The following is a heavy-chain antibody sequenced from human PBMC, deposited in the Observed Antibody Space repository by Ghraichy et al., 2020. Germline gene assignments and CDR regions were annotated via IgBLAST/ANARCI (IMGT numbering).Heavy chain of an antibody. CDR3: AKDDRGDFDY. J-gene: IGHJ4*02. V-gene: IGHV3-30*18. CDR1: GFTFSSYG. CDR2: ISYDGSNK. Sequence: GESLNISCAASGFTFSSYGMHWVRQAPGKGLEWVAVISYDGSNKYYADSVKGRFTISRDNSKNTLYQQMNSLRAEDTAVYYCAKDDRGDFDYWGQGTLVTVSS. D-gene: IGHD3-22*01.